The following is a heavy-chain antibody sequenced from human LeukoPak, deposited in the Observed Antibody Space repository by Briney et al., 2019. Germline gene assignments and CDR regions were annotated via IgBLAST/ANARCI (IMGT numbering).Heavy chain of an antibody. D-gene: IGHD6-19*01. CDR2: MDNSGST. J-gene: IGHJ4*02. CDR3: ARGSGWFYY. CDR1: GGSISSYYY. V-gene: IGHV4-59*08. Sequence: KPSETLSLTCTVSGGSISSYYYWSWIRQPPGKGLEWIGYMDNSGSTNYNPSLKSRVTISVDTSKNQVSLKLSSVTAADTAVYYCARGSGWFYYWGQGTLVTVSS.